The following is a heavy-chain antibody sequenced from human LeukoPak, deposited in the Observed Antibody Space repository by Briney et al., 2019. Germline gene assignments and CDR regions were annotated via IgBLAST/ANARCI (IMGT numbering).Heavy chain of an antibody. D-gene: IGHD5-24*01. V-gene: IGHV3-30*18. Sequence: GGSLRLSCAASGFTFSTYAMHWVRQAPGRGLEWVTVISYDGSIKYYADSVKGRFTISRGNSKNTVYLQMHSLRDGDTAVYYCAKGGEMATIEESDYWGQGTLVTVSS. J-gene: IGHJ4*02. CDR3: AKGGEMATIEESDY. CDR2: ISYDGSIK. CDR1: GFTFSTYA.